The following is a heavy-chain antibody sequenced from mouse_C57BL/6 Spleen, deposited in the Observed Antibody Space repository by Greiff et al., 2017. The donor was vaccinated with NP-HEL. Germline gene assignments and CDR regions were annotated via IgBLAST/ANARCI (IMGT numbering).Heavy chain of an antibody. CDR3: ARDEYSNPFDY. Sequence: EVKLVESEGGLVQPGSSMKLSCTASGFTFSDYYMAWVRQVPEKGLEWVANINYDGSSTYYLDSLKSRFIISRDNAKNILYLQMSSLKSEDTATYYCARDEYSNPFDYWGQGTTLTVSS. J-gene: IGHJ2*01. D-gene: IGHD2-5*01. CDR1: GFTFSDYY. V-gene: IGHV5-16*01. CDR2: INYDGSST.